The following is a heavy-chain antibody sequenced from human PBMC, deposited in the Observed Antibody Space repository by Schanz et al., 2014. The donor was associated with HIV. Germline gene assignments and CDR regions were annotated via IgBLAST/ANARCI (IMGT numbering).Heavy chain of an antibody. J-gene: IGHJ4*02. Sequence: EVQLVESGGGLVQPGRSLRLSCAASGFIFADYAMHWVRQAPGKGLEWVSGISISGETTYYADSVKGRFTISRDNSKNTLYLQMNSLRVEDTAVYYCANEEVPNDYWGQGTLVTVSS. CDR2: ISISGETT. CDR1: GFIFADYA. CDR3: ANEEVPNDY. V-gene: IGHV3-23*04.